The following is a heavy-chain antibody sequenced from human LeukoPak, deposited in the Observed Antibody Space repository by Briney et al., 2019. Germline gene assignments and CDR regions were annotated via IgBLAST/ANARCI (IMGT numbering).Heavy chain of an antibody. D-gene: IGHD6-19*01. V-gene: IGHV5-51*01. CDR2: IYPGDSDT. J-gene: IGHJ4*02. CDR1: GYSFTSYW. CDR3: ARLGGFYSSGWYEDY. Sequence: GESLKISCKGSGYSFTSYWIGWVRQMPGKGLEWMGIIYPGDSDTRYSPSFQGQATISADKSISTAYLQWSSLKASDTAMYYRARLGGFYSSGWYEDYWGQGTLVTVSS.